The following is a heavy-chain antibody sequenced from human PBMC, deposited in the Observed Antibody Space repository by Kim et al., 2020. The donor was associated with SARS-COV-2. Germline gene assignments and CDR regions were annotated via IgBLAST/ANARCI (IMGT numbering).Heavy chain of an antibody. V-gene: IGHV3-64*01. CDR1: GFTFSSYA. J-gene: IGHJ5*02. CDR3: ARASRTTLLWFGDPNWFDP. D-gene: IGHD3-10*01. Sequence: GGSLRLSCAASGFTFSSYAMHWVRQAPGKGLEYVSAISSNGGSTYYANSVKGRFTISRDNSKNTLYLQMGSLRAEDMAVYYCARASRTTLLWFGDPNWFDPWGQGTLVTVSS. CDR2: ISSNGGST.